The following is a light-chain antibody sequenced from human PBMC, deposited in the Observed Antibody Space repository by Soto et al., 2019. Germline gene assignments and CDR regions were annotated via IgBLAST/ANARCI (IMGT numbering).Light chain of an antibody. CDR1: QSINNN. J-gene: IGKJ1*01. Sequence: EIVMTQSPATPSVSPRERATLSFRASQSINNNLAWYQQKRGQAPRLLIYGASTRATAIPARFSDSVSGTESTLTFSSLQSEDFAFYYCQQYNNWRTFGQGTKVEV. CDR2: GAS. V-gene: IGKV3-15*01. CDR3: QQYNNWRT.